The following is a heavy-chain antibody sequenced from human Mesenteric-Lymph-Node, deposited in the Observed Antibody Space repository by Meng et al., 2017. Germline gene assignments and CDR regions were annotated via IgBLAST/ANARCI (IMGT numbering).Heavy chain of an antibody. J-gene: IGHJ1*01. D-gene: IGHD3-22*01. CDR1: GYTFTTYG. CDR2: ISAYNGNT. V-gene: IGHV1-18*01. CDR3: ARDRVLDYYDPSRKGYFQH. Sequence: QVQLVQSGADVKKPGASVKVSCKASGYTFTTYGITWVRQALGQGLEWMGWISAYNGNTNYAQNLQGRVTMTTDTSTSTAFMELRSLTSGDTAVYYCARDRVLDYYDPSRKGYFQHWGQGTLVTVSS.